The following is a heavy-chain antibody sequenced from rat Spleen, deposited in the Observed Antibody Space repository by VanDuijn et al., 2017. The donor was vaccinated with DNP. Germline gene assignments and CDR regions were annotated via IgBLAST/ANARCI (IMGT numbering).Heavy chain of an antibody. V-gene: IGHV5-25*01. Sequence: EVQLVESGGGLVQPGRSLKLSCAASGFTFSDYYMAWVRQAPTKGLEWVASISSSGGNTYYRDSVKGRFIVSRDNAKNTLNLQMDSLRSEDTAAYYCAGAGYGTYYFDYWGQGVMVTVSS. J-gene: IGHJ2*01. CDR1: GFTFSDYY. CDR2: ISSSGGNT. D-gene: IGHD4-4*01. CDR3: AGAGYGTYYFDY.